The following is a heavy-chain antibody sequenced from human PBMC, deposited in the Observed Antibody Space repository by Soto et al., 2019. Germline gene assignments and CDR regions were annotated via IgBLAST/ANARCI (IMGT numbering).Heavy chain of an antibody. CDR1: GFTFSSYA. J-gene: IGHJ5*02. V-gene: IGHV3-23*01. CDR3: AKDWRDLYHVLRFLPWFDP. CDR2: ISGSGGST. D-gene: IGHD3-3*01. Sequence: GGSLRLSCAASGFTFSSYAMSWVRQAPGKGLEWVSAISGSGGSTYYADSVKGRFTISRDNSKNTLYLQMNSLRAEDTAVYYCAKDWRDLYHVLRFLPWFDPWGQGTLVTVSS.